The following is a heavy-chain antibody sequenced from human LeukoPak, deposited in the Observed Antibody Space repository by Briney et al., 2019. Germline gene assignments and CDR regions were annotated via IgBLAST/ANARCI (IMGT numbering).Heavy chain of an antibody. Sequence: GGSLRLSCAASGFTFSSYAMHWVRQAPGKGLEYVSAISSNGGSTYYANSVKGRFTISRDSSKNTLYLQMGSLRAEDTAVYYCARGGKQLPCDYWGQGTLVTVSS. V-gene: IGHV3-64*01. CDR2: ISSNGGST. D-gene: IGHD6-6*01. CDR3: ARGGKQLPCDY. J-gene: IGHJ4*02. CDR1: GFTFSSYA.